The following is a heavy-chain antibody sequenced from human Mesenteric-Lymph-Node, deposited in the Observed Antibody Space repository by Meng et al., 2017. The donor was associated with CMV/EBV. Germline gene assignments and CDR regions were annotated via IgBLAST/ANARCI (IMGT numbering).Heavy chain of an antibody. CDR3: ARHQRWLKSEGGFNY. Sequence: VQLQQWGEGLLKPSGTLSLTCAVYGGSFSGYYWSWIRQPPGKGLEWIGEINHSGSTNYNPSLKSRVTISVDTSKNQFSLKLSSVTAADTAVYYCARHQRWLKSEGGFNYWGQGTLVIASS. J-gene: IGHJ4*02. D-gene: IGHD4-23*01. CDR2: INHSGST. V-gene: IGHV4-34*01. CDR1: GGSFSGYY.